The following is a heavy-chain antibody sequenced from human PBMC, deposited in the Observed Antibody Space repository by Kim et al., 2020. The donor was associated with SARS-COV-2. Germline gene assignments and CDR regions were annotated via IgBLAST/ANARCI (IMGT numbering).Heavy chain of an antibody. D-gene: IGHD3-3*01. CDR2: ISSNGGST. V-gene: IGHV3-64D*06. J-gene: IGHJ6*02. CDR1: GFTFSSYA. CDR3: VKDRATFKEVTIFGVVMNYYGMDV. Sequence: GGSLRLSCSASGFTFSSYAMHWVRQAPGKGLEYVSAISSNGGSTYYADSVKGRFTISRDNSKNTLYLQMSSLRAEDTAVYYCVKDRATFKEVTIFGVVMNYYGMDVWGQGTTVTVSS.